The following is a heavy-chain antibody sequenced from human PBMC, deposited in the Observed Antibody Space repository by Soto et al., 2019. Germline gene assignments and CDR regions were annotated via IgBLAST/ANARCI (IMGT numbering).Heavy chain of an antibody. D-gene: IGHD6-6*01. CDR1: GGSLSDYS. CDR2: VDTSGIT. V-gene: IGHV4-34*01. Sequence: PSETLSLTCAVYGGSLSDYSWTWIRQAPRRGLEWIGEVDTSGITNYNPSLESRVTFSIDTSNSQFSLRLSSVTAADTAVYYCAAPPRYWGQGTLVTVSS. J-gene: IGHJ4*02. CDR3: AAPPRY.